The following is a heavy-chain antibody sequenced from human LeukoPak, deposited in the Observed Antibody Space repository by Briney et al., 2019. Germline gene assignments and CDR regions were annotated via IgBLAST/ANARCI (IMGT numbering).Heavy chain of an antibody. CDR3: ARGRLGGYSYGTFFDY. D-gene: IGHD5-18*01. CDR2: IYYSGST. CDR1: GGSVSSGSYY. J-gene: IGHJ4*02. Sequence: PSETLSLTCTVSGGSVSSGSYYWSWIRQPPGKGLEWIGYIYYSGSTNYNPSLKSRVTISVDTSKNQFSLKLSSVTAADTAVYYCARGRLGGYSYGTFFDYWGQGTLVTVSS. V-gene: IGHV4-61*01.